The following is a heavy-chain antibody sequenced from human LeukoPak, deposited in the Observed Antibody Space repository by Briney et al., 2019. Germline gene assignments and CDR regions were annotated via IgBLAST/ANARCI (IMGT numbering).Heavy chain of an antibody. CDR2: IYYSGST. D-gene: IGHD2-2*01. CDR3: ASLWYQPDY. Sequence: PSETLSLTCTVSGGSISSGDYYWSWLRQPPGKGLEWIGYIYYSGSTYYNPSLKGRVTISVDTSKNQFSLKLSSVTAADTAVYYCASLWYQPDYWGQGTLVTVSS. J-gene: IGHJ4*02. V-gene: IGHV4-30-4*08. CDR1: GGSISSGDYY.